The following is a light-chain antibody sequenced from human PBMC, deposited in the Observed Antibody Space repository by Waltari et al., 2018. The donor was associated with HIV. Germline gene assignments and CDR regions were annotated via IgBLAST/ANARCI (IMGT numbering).Light chain of an antibody. CDR3: QTWGTGIHVV. CDR1: SGHSSYA. V-gene: IGLV4-69*01. J-gene: IGLJ2*01. Sequence: SVKLSCTLSSGHSSYAIAWHQQQPEKGPRYLMKLNSDGSHSKGDGIPDRFSGSSSGAERYLTISSLQSEDEADYYCQTWGTGIHVVFGGGTKLTVL. CDR2: LNSDGSH.